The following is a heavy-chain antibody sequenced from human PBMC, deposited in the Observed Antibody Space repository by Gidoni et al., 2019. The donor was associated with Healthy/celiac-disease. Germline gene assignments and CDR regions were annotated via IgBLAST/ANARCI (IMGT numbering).Heavy chain of an antibody. J-gene: IGHJ3*02. CDR2: IKQDGSEK. D-gene: IGHD1-26*01. CDR1: GFPVSSYW. CDR3: ARDGWDLLSDAFDI. V-gene: IGHV3-7*01. Sequence: EVQLVESGGGLVQPGGSLRLSCAASGFPVSSYWMSWVRQAPGKGLEWVANIKQDGSEKYYVDSVKGRFTISRDNAKNSLYLQMNSLRAEDTAVYYCARDGWDLLSDAFDIWGQGTMVTVSS.